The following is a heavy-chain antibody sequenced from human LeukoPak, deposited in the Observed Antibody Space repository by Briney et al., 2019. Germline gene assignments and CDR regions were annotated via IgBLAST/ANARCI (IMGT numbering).Heavy chain of an antibody. CDR3: AREGIVVVPLDV. D-gene: IGHD2-2*01. V-gene: IGHV3-30*01. J-gene: IGHJ6*04. CDR2: ISYDRSNK. CDR1: GFTFSSYA. Sequence: GRSLRLSCAASGFTFSSYAMHWVRQAPGKGLEWVAVISYDRSNKYYADSVKGRFTISRDNSKNTLYLQMNSLRAEDTAVYYCAREGIVVVPLDVWGKGTTVTVSS.